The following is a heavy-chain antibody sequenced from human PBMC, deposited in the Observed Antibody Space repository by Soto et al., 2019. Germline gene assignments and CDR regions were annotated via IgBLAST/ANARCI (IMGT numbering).Heavy chain of an antibody. D-gene: IGHD7-27*01. Sequence: QVQLVQSGAELKKPGASVNISCTASGFTFSDNLINWVRQAPGQGREWMGWLNPDTGNTRYSETSQGRVTISRHSSAGIAYVEYCGAGEVDWAPANCSDDRHSVGTGAKGDVAVGGHGSMFTATS. J-gene: IGHJ6*02. CDR2: LNPDTGNT. V-gene: IGHV1-3*01. CDR1: GFTFSDNL. CDR3: SDDRHSVGTGAKGDVAV.